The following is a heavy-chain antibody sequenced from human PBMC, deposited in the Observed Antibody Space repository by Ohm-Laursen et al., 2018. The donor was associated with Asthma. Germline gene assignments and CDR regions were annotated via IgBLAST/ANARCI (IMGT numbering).Heavy chain of an antibody. Sequence: SLRLSCAASGFTFADYAMHWVRQAPGKGLEWVSGISWNSGSIGYADSVKGRFTISRDNAKNSLYLQMNSLRAEDTALYYCALSRGGYYYGMDVWGQGTTVTVSS. J-gene: IGHJ6*02. CDR1: GFTFADYA. D-gene: IGHD2-2*01. V-gene: IGHV3-9*01. CDR2: ISWNSGSI. CDR3: ALSRGGYYYGMDV.